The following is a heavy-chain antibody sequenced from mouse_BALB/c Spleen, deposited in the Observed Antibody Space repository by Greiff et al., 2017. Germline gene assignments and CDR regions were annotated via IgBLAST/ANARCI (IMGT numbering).Heavy chain of an antibody. J-gene: IGHJ4*01. CDR3: ARWDDDYDDPYAMDY. CDR2: IYPGSGST. D-gene: IGHD2-4*01. CDR1: GYTFTDYV. V-gene: IGHV1-77*01. Sequence: QVQLQQSGPELVKPGASVKMSCKASGYTFTDYVISWVKQRTGQGLEWIGEIYPGSGSTYYNEKFKGKATLTADKSSNTAYMQLSSLTSEDSAVYFCARWDDDYDDPYAMDYWGQGTSVTVSS.